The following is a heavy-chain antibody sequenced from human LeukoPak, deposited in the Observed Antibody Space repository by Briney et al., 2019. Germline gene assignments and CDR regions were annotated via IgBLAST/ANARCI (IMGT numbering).Heavy chain of an antibody. J-gene: IGHJ3*02. Sequence: PGGSLRLSCEASGFTFSTYAMHWVRQAPGKGLEWVAVISYDASKKYYADSVRGRFTISRDNSKNTLYLQMTSLRAEDTAVYYCAREIPHSIWGQGTMVTVSS. CDR1: GFTFSTYA. CDR2: ISYDASKK. CDR3: AREIPHSI. V-gene: IGHV3-30*04. D-gene: IGHD2-21*01.